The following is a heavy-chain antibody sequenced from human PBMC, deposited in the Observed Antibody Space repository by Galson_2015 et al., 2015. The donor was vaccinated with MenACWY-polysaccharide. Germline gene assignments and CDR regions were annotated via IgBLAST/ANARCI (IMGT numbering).Heavy chain of an antibody. CDR2: VWYDASHE. J-gene: IGHJ6*02. CDR1: GFTFGNYG. V-gene: IGHV3-33*03. D-gene: IGHD6-19*01. Sequence: SLRLSCAASGFTFGNYGMHWVRQAPGKGLEWVAVVWYDASHEYYEDSVKGRFTISRDNSKSTVYLQMNSLRAEDTAVYYCVRGIGGAGRVVHGMDVWGQGTPVHVSS. CDR3: VRGIGGAGRVVHGMDV.